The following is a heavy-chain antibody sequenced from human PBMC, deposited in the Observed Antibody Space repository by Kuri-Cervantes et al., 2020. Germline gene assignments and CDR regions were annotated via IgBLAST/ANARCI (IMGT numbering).Heavy chain of an antibody. CDR1: GGSISRSTYY. CDR2: IYHSGTT. V-gene: IGHV4-39*07. CDR3: ARVGDYGDYVGYYYYGMDV. D-gene: IGHD4-17*01. Sequence: SETLSLTCTVSGGSISRSTYYWGWIRQPPGKGLEWIGSIYHSGTTYYNPSLKSRVTISVDTSKNQFSLKLSSVTAADTAVYYCARVGDYGDYVGYYYYGMDVWGQGTTVTVSS. J-gene: IGHJ6*02.